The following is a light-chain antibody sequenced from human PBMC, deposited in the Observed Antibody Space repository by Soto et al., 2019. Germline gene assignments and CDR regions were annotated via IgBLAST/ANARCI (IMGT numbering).Light chain of an antibody. CDR3: QQYNNWPLT. Sequence: EIVLTQSPGTLSLSPGERATLSCSASQTVSSSSLAWYQQKPGQAPRLLIYGASNRATGIPDRFSGSGSGTDFTLTISSLEPEDFAVYCCQQYNNWPLTFGPGTRLEIK. CDR1: QTVSSSS. V-gene: IGKV3-20*01. J-gene: IGKJ5*01. CDR2: GAS.